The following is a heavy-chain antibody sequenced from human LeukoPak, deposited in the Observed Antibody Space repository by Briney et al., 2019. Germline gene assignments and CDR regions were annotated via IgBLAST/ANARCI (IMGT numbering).Heavy chain of an antibody. CDR1: GFTFSSYW. CDR2: INSDGSST. J-gene: IGHJ3*02. D-gene: IGHD2-15*01. V-gene: IGHV3-74*01. CDR3: ARVRGYCSGGSCYRDLAFDI. Sequence: PGGSLRLSCAASGFTFSSYWMHWVRQAPGKGLVWVSRINSDGSSTGYADSVKGRFTISRDNAKNTLYLQMNSLRDEETAVYYCARVRGYCSGGSCYRDLAFDIWGQGTMVTVSS.